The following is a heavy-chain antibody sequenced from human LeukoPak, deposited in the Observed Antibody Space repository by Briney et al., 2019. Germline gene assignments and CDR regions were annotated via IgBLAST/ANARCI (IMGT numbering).Heavy chain of an antibody. CDR1: GFTFSSYA. Sequence: QPGGSLRLSCAASGFTFSSYAMHWVRQAPGKGLEWVAIISSGGSSEYYADSVKGRFTISRDNSKNTLYLEMKSLRAEDTAVYSCARDRPSTVFGVADYYYMDVWGKGTTVTVSS. D-gene: IGHD3-3*01. J-gene: IGHJ6*03. V-gene: IGHV3-30*04. CDR3: ARDRPSTVFGVADYYYMDV. CDR2: ISSGGSSE.